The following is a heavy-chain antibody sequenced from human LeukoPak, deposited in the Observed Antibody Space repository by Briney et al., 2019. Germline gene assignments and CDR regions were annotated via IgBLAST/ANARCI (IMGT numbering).Heavy chain of an antibody. D-gene: IGHD6-13*01. CDR1: GFTFSGYA. CDR2: ISGRYDST. J-gene: IGHJ4*02. V-gene: IGHV3-23*01. CDR3: AKRCPQAAAGKYYFDY. Sequence: GGTLRLSCAASGFTFSGYAMGWVRQAPGKGLEWVSAISGRYDSTYYADSVKGRFTISRDNSRSTLYLQMNSLRAEDTAVYYCAKRCPQAAAGKYYFDYWGQGTLVTVSS.